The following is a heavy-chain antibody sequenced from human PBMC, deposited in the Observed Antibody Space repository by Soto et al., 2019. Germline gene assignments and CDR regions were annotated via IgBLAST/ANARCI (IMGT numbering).Heavy chain of an antibody. CDR3: ARGQSLYYFDY. CDR2: IYHSGST. V-gene: IGHV4-30-2*01. CDR1: GGSISSGGYS. J-gene: IGHJ4*02. Sequence: LTCAVSGGSISSGGYSWSWIRQPPGKGLEWIGYIYHSGSTYYNPSLKSRVTISVDRSKNQFSLKLSSVTAADTAVYYCARGQSLYYFDYWGQGTLVTVSS.